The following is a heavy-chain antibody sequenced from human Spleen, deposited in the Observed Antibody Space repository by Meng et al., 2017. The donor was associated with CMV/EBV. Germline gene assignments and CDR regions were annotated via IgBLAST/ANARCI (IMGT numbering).Heavy chain of an antibody. D-gene: IGHD3-10*01. CDR1: GGSFRTYT. J-gene: IGHJ4*02. V-gene: IGHV1-69*10. Sequence: SVKVSCKASGGSFRTYTVYWVRQTPGQGLEWMGGVFAILTKPNYAQKFQGRVTITADKSTNTAYMELNSLTSEDTAVYYCAAEPKGSGSYYKPLEYWGQGTLVTASS. CDR2: VFAILTKP. CDR3: AAEPKGSGSYYKPLEY.